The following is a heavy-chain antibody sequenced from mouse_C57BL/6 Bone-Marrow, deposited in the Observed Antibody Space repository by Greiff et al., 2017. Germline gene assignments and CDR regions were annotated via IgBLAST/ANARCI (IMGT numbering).Heavy chain of an antibody. CDR2: IRLKSDNYAT. CDR1: GFTFSNYW. Sequence: EVKLVESGGGLVQPGGSMKLSCVASGFTFSNYWMNWVRPSPEKGLEWVAQIRLKSDNYATHYAESVKGRFTISRDDSKSSVYLQMNNLRAEDTGIYYCTGSKGAMDYWGQGTSVTVSS. D-gene: IGHD1-3*01. J-gene: IGHJ4*01. CDR3: TGSKGAMDY. V-gene: IGHV6-3*01.